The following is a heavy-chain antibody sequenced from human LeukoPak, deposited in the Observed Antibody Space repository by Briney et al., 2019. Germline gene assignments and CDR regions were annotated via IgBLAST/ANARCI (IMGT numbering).Heavy chain of an antibody. V-gene: IGHV3-9*01. CDR2: ISWNSGRI. J-gene: IGHJ4*02. D-gene: IGHD1-26*01. Sequence: GRSLRLSCAASGFTFYDYAMHWVRHAPGKGLEWVSGISWNSGRIDYALSVKGRFTISRDNAKNSLSLQMNSLRPEDTAFYYCAKGTGRYWTFFDYWGQGTLVTVSS. CDR1: GFTFYDYA. CDR3: AKGTGRYWTFFDY.